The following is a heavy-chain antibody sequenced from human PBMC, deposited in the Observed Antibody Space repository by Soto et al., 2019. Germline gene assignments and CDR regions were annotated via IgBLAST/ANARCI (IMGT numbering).Heavy chain of an antibody. CDR2: IKGDGTEM. Sequence: PGGSLRLSCAASGFPCSSYAMSWVRQAPGKGLEWVANIKGDGTEMYYVDSVKGRFTISRDNAKNSLYLQMNSLRAEDTAVYYCARLVSAAANDYWGQGALVTVSS. J-gene: IGHJ4*02. V-gene: IGHV3-7*04. CDR3: ARLVSAAANDY. CDR1: GFPCSSYA. D-gene: IGHD1-26*01.